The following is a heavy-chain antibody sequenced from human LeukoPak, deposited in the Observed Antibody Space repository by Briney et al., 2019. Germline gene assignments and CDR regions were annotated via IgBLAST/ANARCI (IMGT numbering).Heavy chain of an antibody. CDR2: ISWSSGNI. CDR3: ASVRYDSGWYYFDY. CDR1: GFTFDDYA. Sequence: GRSLRLSCVASGFTFDDYAMHWVRQAPGKGLEWVSGISWSSGNIGYADSVKGRFTISRDNAKNSLYLQMNSLRAEDTALYYCASVRYDSGWYYFDYWGQGTLVTVSS. D-gene: IGHD6-19*01. V-gene: IGHV3-9*01. J-gene: IGHJ4*02.